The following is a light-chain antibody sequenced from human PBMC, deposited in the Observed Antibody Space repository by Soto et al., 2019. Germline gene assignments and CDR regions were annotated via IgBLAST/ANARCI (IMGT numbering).Light chain of an antibody. CDR3: QQYDNLPLS. J-gene: IGKJ3*01. CDR1: QDISNY. V-gene: IGKV1-33*01. CDR2: DAS. Sequence: DIQMTQSPSSLSASVGDRVTITCQASQDISNYLNWYQQKPGKAPKLVISDASNLETGAPSRFSGSGYGTDFTFSISSLQSEDIGTYFCQQYDNLPLSFGPGNTVEI.